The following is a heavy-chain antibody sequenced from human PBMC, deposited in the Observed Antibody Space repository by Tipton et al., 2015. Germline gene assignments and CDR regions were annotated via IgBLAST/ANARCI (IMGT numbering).Heavy chain of an antibody. D-gene: IGHD2-21*02. CDR3: ARGLLCGGDCASNAMVA. J-gene: IGHJ6*02. CDR1: GDSVSSNSAA. V-gene: IGHV6-1*01. Sequence: VKPSQTLSLTCAISGDSVSSNSAAWNWIRQSPSRGLEWLGRTYYRSKWYNDYAVSVKSRITINPDTSKNQFSLQLNSLTPEDSAVYYDARGLLCGGDCASNAMVAWGQGTTVTVSS. CDR2: TYYRSKWYN.